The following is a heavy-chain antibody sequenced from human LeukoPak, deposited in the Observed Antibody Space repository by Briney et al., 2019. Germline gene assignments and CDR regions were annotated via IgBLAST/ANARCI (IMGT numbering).Heavy chain of an antibody. Sequence: PSETLSLTCTVSGGSISNYYWTWIRQPPGKGLEWIGFISYSGNTNYNPSLESRVTISLDTSKNQFSLKLISVTAADTAVYYCARGVGSGYTDYWGQGALVTVSS. CDR1: GGSISNYY. CDR3: ARGVGSGYTDY. V-gene: IGHV4-59*01. D-gene: IGHD3-22*01. CDR2: ISYSGNT. J-gene: IGHJ4*02.